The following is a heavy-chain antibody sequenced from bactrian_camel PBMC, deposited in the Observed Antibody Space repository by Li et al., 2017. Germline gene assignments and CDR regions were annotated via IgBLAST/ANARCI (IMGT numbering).Heavy chain of an antibody. V-gene: IGHV3S6*01. CDR1: GSTYSSNC. CDR2: ICTGDDDNT. J-gene: IGHJ4*01. Sequence: HVQLVESGGGSVQAGGSLRLSCTASGSTYSSNCMGWFRQFPGKEREGVARICTGDDDNTYYADSVKGRFTISRDNAKNTVYLQMNSLKPEDAAMYYCAAGPARVGGHPCTVTANNLKIDHWGQGTQVTVS. D-gene: IGHD3*01. CDR3: AAGPARVGGHPCTVTANNLKIDH.